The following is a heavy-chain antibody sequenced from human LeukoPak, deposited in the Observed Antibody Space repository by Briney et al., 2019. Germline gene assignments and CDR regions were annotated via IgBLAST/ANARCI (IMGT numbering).Heavy chain of an antibody. Sequence: SETLSLTCTVSGGSISSSSYFWGWIRQPPGKGLEWIGSIYYSGGTYYNPSLKSRVTISVDTSMNQFSLRLNSVTAADTAVYYCARLPPSCSSTSCFDYYYVMDVWGQGTTVTIS. J-gene: IGHJ6*02. CDR2: IYYSGGT. CDR1: GGSISSSSYF. D-gene: IGHD2-2*01. CDR3: ARLPPSCSSTSCFDYYYVMDV. V-gene: IGHV4-39*01.